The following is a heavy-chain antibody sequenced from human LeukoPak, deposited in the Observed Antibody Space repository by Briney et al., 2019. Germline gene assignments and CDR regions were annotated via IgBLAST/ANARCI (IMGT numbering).Heavy chain of an antibody. J-gene: IGHJ4*02. CDR3: ARESESSGWYDY. CDR1: GFMFHDYA. Sequence: GGSLGLSCAAPGFMFHDYAIHWVRQAPGKGLEWVSLISGDGGSTFYADSVKGRFTISRDNSKNSLYLQMNSLRSDDTTLYYCARESESSGWYDYWGQGTLVTVSS. CDR2: ISGDGGST. V-gene: IGHV3-43*02. D-gene: IGHD6-19*01.